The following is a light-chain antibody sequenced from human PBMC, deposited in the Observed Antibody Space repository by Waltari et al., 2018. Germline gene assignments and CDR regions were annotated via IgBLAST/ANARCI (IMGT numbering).Light chain of an antibody. J-gene: IGLJ3*02. Sequence: QTVVTQEPSLSVSPGGTVTLTCALTSGSVSTTSYATWYQQTPGQAPPTLVYKGSSRSSGVPHRFSGSILGNKAALTITGAQADDESNYYCSLYMGSGIWVFGGGTKLTVL. V-gene: IGLV8-61*01. CDR3: SLYMGSGIWV. CDR1: SGSVSTTSY. CDR2: KGS.